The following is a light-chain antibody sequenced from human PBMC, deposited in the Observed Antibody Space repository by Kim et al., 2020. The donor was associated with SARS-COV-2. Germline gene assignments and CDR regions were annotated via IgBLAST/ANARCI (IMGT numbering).Light chain of an antibody. Sequence: EIVMTQSPGTLSVSPGERVTLSCRASQFINIHLAWYQQKPGQSPRFLIYGASTRATDVPDRFSGSGSGTEFTLTISSLQSEDFAVYYCQQYNKWPPLTFGGGTKVDIK. J-gene: IGKJ4*01. CDR2: GAS. V-gene: IGKV3-15*01. CDR1: QFINIH. CDR3: QQYNKWPPLT.